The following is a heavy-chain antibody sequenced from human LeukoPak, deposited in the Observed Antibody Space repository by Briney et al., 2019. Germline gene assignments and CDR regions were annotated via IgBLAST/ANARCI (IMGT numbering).Heavy chain of an antibody. CDR2: IDHGGST. V-gene: IGHV4-34*01. Sequence: SETLSLTCAVYDGSFSNYYWSWIRQPPGKGLEWIGEIDHGGSTNYNPSLKSRVTISVDTSKNQLSLNLNSVTAADTAVYYCARGEEDWFDPWGQGTLVTVSS. CDR3: ARGEEDWFDP. J-gene: IGHJ5*02. CDR1: DGSFSNYY.